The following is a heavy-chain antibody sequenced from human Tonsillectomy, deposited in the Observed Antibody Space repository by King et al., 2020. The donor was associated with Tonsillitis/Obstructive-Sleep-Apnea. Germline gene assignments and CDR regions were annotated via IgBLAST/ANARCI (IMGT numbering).Heavy chain of an antibody. D-gene: IGHD2-15*01. CDR3: ARGRDMVVVVANNWFEP. J-gene: IGHJ5*02. CDR1: GGSFSGYY. V-gene: IGHV4-34*01. CDR2: INYSGST. Sequence: HVQLQQWGAGLLKPSETLSLTCAVYGGSFSGYYWNWIRQPPGKGLEWIGEINYSGSTNYNPSLKSRVTISVDTSKNQFSLKLSSVTAADTAVYYCARGRDMVVVVANNWFEPWGQGTLVTVSS.